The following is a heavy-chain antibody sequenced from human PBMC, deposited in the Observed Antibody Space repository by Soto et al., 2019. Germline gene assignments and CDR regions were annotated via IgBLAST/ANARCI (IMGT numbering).Heavy chain of an antibody. J-gene: IGHJ4*02. CDR3: ARERSRYDRSGYYRPDY. D-gene: IGHD3-22*01. Sequence: SVKVSCKVSGDTFSTYSISWVRQAPGQGLEWLGGIIPILGTPSYAQRFQDRVTITADKSTSTAYMELSSLRSEDTAVYYCARERSRYDRSGYYRPDYWGQGTLVTVSS. CDR1: GDTFSTYS. V-gene: IGHV1-69*08. CDR2: IIPILGTP.